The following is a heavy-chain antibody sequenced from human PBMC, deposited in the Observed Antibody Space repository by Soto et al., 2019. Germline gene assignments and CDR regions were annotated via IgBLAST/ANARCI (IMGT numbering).Heavy chain of an antibody. J-gene: IGHJ5*02. CDR3: AKDSRSHPQDWFDP. Sequence: EVQLLESGGGLIEPGESLRLSRAASGFTFSNYAMPWVRKAPGKGLERVTSFRGSGDYRYFADSVKGRFTISRDNSKNTLYLQMSSLRVDDTAIYYCAKDSRSHPQDWFDPWGQGTLVTVSS. D-gene: IGHD2-15*01. V-gene: IGHV3-23*01. CDR1: GFTFSNYA. CDR2: FRGSGDYR.